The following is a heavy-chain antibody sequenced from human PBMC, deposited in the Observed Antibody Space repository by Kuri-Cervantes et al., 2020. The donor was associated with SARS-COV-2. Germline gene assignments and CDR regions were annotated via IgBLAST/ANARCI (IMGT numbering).Heavy chain of an antibody. V-gene: IGHV1-2*02. D-gene: IGHD2-15*01. CDR2: INPNSGGT. J-gene: IGHJ6*02. CDR3: ARRECSGGSCYSGEGHYYYGMDV. Sequence: ASVKVSCKASGYTFTGYYMHWVRQAPGQGLEWTGWINPNSGGTNYAQKFQGRVTMTRDTSISTAYMELSRLRSDDTAVYYCARRECSGGSCYSGEGHYYYGMDVWGQGTTVTVSS. CDR1: GYTFTGYY.